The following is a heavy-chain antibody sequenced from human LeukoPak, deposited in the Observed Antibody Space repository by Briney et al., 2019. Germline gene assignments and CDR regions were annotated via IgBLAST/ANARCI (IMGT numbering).Heavy chain of an antibody. D-gene: IGHD6-13*01. CDR1: GFSFSSYA. CDR2: MSCDGSKK. Sequence: GGSLRLSCAASGFSFSSYAIYWVRQAPGKGLEWVGVMSCDGSKKNYADSEKGQFTISRDKSKNTLYLQINSLRAKDTAMYHCATGRPAAALAAAGTHFDYWGQGTLVTVSS. V-gene: IGHV3-30-3*01. J-gene: IGHJ4*02. CDR3: ATGRPAAALAAAGTHFDY.